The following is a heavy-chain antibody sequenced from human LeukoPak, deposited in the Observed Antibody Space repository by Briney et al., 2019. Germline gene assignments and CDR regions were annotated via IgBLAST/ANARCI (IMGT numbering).Heavy chain of an antibody. J-gene: IGHJ4*02. Sequence: PSETLSLTCAVSGGSISSNNWWTWVRQPPGKGLEWIGEIYYSGTTKYNPSLKSRVTISVDKSNSQFSLKVTSVTAADTAVYYCVRDRGYCDGGTCHIFDSWGQGILVTVSS. CDR1: GGSISSNNW. V-gene: IGHV4-4*02. CDR2: IYYSGTT. D-gene: IGHD2-15*01. CDR3: VRDRGYCDGGTCHIFDS.